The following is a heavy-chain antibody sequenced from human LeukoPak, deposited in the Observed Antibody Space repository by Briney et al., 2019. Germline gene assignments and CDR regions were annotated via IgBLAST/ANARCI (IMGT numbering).Heavy chain of an antibody. D-gene: IGHD1/OR15-1a*01. CDR3: ARATPKRTYYYYGMDV. CDR2: IYYSGST. CDR1: GVSISSSSYY. V-gene: IGHV4-61*01. Sequence: SETLSLTCTVSGVSISSSSYYWSWIRQPPGKGLEWIGYIYYSGSTNYNPSLKSRVTISVDTSKNQFSLKLSSVTAADTAVYYCARATPKRTYYYYGMDVWGQGTTVTVSS. J-gene: IGHJ6*02.